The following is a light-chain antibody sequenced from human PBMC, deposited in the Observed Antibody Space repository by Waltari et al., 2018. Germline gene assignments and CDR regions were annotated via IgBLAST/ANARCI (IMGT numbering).Light chain of an antibody. CDR2: DAS. Sequence: EIVLTQSPATLSLSPVEIATLSCSASQSVRSYLAWYQKKPGQAPRLLISDASNRATGIPARFSGSGSGTDFTLTIRSLEPEDFAVYYCHQRRDWPRTFGQGTKVEIK. V-gene: IGKV3-11*01. J-gene: IGKJ2*01. CDR3: HQRRDWPRT. CDR1: QSVRSY.